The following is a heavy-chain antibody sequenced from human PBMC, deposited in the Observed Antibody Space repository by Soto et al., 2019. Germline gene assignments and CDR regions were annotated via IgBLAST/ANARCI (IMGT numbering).Heavy chain of an antibody. J-gene: IGHJ6*04. V-gene: IGHV1-18*01. CDR2: INPDNGNT. D-gene: IGHD2-2*01. CDR1: GYTFTRSG. CDR3: AKSSQSSWANMDV. Sequence: ASVKVSCKASGYTFTRSGISWVRQAPGQGLEWLGWINPDNGNTNYAQHLQGRVSLTTDTSTSTAYMDLRSLRSEDTAVYYCAKSSQSSWANMDVWGKGTTVTVSS.